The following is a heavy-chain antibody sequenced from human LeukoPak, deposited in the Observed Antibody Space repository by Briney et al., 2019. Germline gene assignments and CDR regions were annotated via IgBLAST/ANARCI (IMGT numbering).Heavy chain of an antibody. Sequence: GGSLRLSCAASGFTFSSYAMSWVRQTPGKGLEWVSAISGSGGSTYYADSVKGRFTISRDNPKNTLYLQMNSLRAEDTAVYYCAKDPGDYGDYLPNWFDPWGQGTLVTVSS. J-gene: IGHJ5*02. CDR2: ISGSGGST. CDR1: GFTFSSYA. V-gene: IGHV3-23*01. CDR3: AKDPGDYGDYLPNWFDP. D-gene: IGHD4-17*01.